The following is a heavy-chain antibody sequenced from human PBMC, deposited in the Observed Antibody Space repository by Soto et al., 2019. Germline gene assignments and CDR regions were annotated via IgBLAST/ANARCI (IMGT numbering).Heavy chain of an antibody. Sequence: QVQLVESGGGVVQPGRSLRLSCAASGFTFSSYGMHWVRQAPGKGLEWVAVISYDGSNKYYADSVKGRFTISRDNSKNTLYLQMNSLRAEDTAVYYCAKGNAALEWLSYYFDYWCQGTLVTVSS. J-gene: IGHJ4*02. D-gene: IGHD3-3*01. CDR2: ISYDGSNK. CDR3: AKGNAALEWLSYYFDY. V-gene: IGHV3-30*18. CDR1: GFTFSSYG.